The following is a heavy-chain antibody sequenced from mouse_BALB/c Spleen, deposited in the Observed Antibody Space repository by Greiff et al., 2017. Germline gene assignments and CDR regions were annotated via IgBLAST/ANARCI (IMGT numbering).Heavy chain of an antibody. D-gene: IGHD2-14*01. V-gene: IGHV6-6*02. J-gene: IGHJ2*01. CDR1: GFTFSNYW. CDR3: TALYRYDYFDY. Sequence: EVKLMESGGGLVQPGGSMKLSCVASGFTFSNYWMNWVRQSPEKGLEWVAEIRLKSNNYATHYAESVKGRFTISRDDSKSSVYLQMNNLRAEDTGIYYCTALYRYDYFDYWGQGTTLTVSS. CDR2: IRLKSNNYAT.